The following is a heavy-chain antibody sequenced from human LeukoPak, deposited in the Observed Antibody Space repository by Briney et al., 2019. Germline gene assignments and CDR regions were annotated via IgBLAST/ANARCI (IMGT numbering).Heavy chain of an antibody. V-gene: IGHV3-11*01. CDR1: RFVFTNYY. CDR3: AGAGTYGGYKVFDY. J-gene: IGHJ4*02. Sequence: GGSLRLSCVASRFVFTNYYMSWVRQTPGKGLDWIATISADGHTKYYADSAEGRFTISRDNAKDSFYLQMNSLRADDAAVYFCAGAGTYGGYKVFDYWGQGILVTVSS. CDR2: ISADGHTK. D-gene: IGHD5-12*01.